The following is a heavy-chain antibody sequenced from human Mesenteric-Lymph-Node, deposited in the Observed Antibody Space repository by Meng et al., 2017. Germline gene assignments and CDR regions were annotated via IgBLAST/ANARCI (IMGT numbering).Heavy chain of an antibody. CDR3: ARGSSSSWYFGY. Sequence: QVQLQKWGAGLLKPSETLSLTCAVYGGSFSGYYWSWIRQPPGKGLEWIGEINHSGSTNYNPSLKSRVTISVDTSKNQFSLKLSSVTAADTAVYYCARGSSSSWYFGYWGQGTLVTVSS. D-gene: IGHD6-13*01. CDR2: INHSGST. CDR1: GGSFSGYY. J-gene: IGHJ4*02. V-gene: IGHV4-34*02.